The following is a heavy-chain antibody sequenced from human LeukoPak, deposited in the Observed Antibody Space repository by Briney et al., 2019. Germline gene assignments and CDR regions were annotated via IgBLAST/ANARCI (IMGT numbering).Heavy chain of an antibody. Sequence: GASVKVSCKASGYTFTSYGISWVRQAPGQGLEWVGWISAYNGNTNYAQKLQGRVTMTTDTSTSTAYMELRSLRSDDTAVYYCARQDDQGYDYVWGSYRDSGGFDYWGQGTLVTVSS. V-gene: IGHV1-18*01. CDR2: ISAYNGNT. J-gene: IGHJ4*02. CDR1: GYTFTSYG. D-gene: IGHD3-16*02. CDR3: ARQDDQGYDYVWGSYRDSGGFDY.